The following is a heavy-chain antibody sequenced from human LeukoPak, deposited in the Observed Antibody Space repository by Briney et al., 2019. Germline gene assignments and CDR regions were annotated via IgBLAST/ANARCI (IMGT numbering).Heavy chain of an antibody. J-gene: IGHJ4*02. CDR1: GGSFSGYY. D-gene: IGHD3-22*01. Sequence: PSKTLSLTCAVYGGSFSGYYWSWIRQPPGKGLEWIGEINHSGSTNYNPSLKSRVTISVDTSKNQFSLKPSSVTAADTAVYYCARRITYYYDSSGYLDYWGQGTLVTVSS. V-gene: IGHV4-34*01. CDR3: ARRITYYYDSSGYLDY. CDR2: INHSGST.